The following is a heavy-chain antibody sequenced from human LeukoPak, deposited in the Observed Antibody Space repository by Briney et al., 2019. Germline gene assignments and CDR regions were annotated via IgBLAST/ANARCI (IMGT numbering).Heavy chain of an antibody. Sequence: GASVKVSCKASGYTFTSYYMHWVRQAPGQGLEWMGIINPSGGSTSYAQKFQGRVTMTRDTSTSTVYMELSSLRSEDTAVYYCARAPAWGDFWSGYLDYWGQGTLVTVSS. J-gene: IGHJ4*02. D-gene: IGHD3-3*01. CDR2: INPSGGST. CDR3: ARAPAWGDFWSGYLDY. V-gene: IGHV1-46*01. CDR1: GYTFTSYY.